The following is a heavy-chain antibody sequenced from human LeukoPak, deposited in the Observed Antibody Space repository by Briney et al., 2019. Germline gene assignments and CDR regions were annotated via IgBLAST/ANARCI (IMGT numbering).Heavy chain of an antibody. CDR1: GFTFSRYS. D-gene: IGHD1-1*01. CDR3: ARDTGTDYYYYYGMDV. J-gene: IGHJ6*02. V-gene: IGHV3-21*01. Sequence: PGGSLRLSCAASGFTFSRYSMNWVRQAPGKGLEWVSSISSSSSYIYHADSVKGRFTISRDNAKNSLYLQMNSLRAEDTAVYYCARDTGTDYYYYYGMDVWGQETTVTVSS. CDR2: ISSSSSYI.